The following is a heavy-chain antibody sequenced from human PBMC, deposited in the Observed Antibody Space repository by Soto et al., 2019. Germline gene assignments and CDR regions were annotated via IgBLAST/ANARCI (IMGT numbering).Heavy chain of an antibody. Sequence: PSETLSLTCTVSGGSLSSSYWSWIRQTPGKGLEWIGYIFSSGTPNYNPSLKRRLTISLDASKNQFSLTLRSVTAADTAIYYCARLEPYYDLSTGYHTVWWFYPWGQGTQVTVSS. CDR3: ARLEPYYDLSTGYHTVWWFYP. J-gene: IGHJ5*02. V-gene: IGHV4-59*08. D-gene: IGHD3-3*01. CDR1: GGSLSSSY. CDR2: IFSSGTP.